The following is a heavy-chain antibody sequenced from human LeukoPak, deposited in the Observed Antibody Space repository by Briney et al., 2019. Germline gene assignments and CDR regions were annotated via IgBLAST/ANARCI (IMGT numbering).Heavy chain of an antibody. CDR1: RFTFSSYS. D-gene: IGHD2-21*02. V-gene: IGHV3-21*01. Sequence: GGSLRLSCAASRFTFSSYSMNWVRQAPGRGLEWVSSISSSSSYIYYTDSVKGRFTISRDNAKNSLYLQMNSLRVEDTAVYYCARVTRSPFGWFDPWGQGTLVTVSS. CDR2: ISSSSSYI. CDR3: ARVTRSPFGWFDP. J-gene: IGHJ5*02.